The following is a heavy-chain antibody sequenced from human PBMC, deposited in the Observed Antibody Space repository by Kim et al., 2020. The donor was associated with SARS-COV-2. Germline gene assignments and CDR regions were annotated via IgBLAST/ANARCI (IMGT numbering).Heavy chain of an antibody. J-gene: IGHJ6*02. V-gene: IGHV3-33*05. CDR3: ARTRGGGYYYGMDV. Sequence: GGSLRLSCAASGFTFSSYGMHWVRQAPGKGLEGVAVISYDGSNKYYADSVKGRFTISRDNSKNTLYLQMNSRRAEDTAVYYCARTRGGGYYYGMDVWGQGTTVTVSS. D-gene: IGHD3-16*01. CDR2: ISYDGSNK. CDR1: GFTFSSYG.